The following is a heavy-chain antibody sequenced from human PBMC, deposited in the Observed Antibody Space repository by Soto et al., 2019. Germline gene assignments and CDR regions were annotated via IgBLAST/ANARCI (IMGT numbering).Heavy chain of an antibody. CDR1: GFTFSRYA. CDR2: ISYDGSNK. Sequence: QVQLVESGGGVVQPGRSLRLSCAASGFTFSRYAMHWVRQAPGKGLEWVAVISYDGSNKYYADSVKGRFTISRDNSKNTLYLQMNSLRAEDTAVYYCARDFDEVYGLDYYYYYGMDVWGQGTTVTVSS. D-gene: IGHD3-10*01. CDR3: ARDFDEVYGLDYYYYYGMDV. V-gene: IGHV3-30-3*01. J-gene: IGHJ6*02.